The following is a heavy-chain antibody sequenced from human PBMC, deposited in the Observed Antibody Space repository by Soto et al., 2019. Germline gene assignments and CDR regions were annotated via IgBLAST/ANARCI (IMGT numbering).Heavy chain of an antibody. CDR1: RGSISGYY. J-gene: IGHJ4*02. CDR3: ARRQVVTTHRAFDY. CDR2: IHSSGDT. Sequence: QVQLQESGPGLVKPSETLSLTCTVSRGSISGYYWGWIRQPPGKEPEWIAYIHSSGDTNYNPSLRSRVIMSVDTSKNQFSLTLTSVTAADTAVYFCARRQVVTTHRAFDYWGQGTLVTVSS. V-gene: IGHV4-4*08. D-gene: IGHD3-22*01.